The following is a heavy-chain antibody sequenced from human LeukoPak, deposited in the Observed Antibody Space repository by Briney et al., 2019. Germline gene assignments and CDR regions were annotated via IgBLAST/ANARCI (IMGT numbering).Heavy chain of an antibody. V-gene: IGHV4-39*07. CDR3: ARRTLMGSSSWYRGRWFDL. Sequence: KPSETLSLTCIVSGGSISSSNYYWGWIRQSPGKGLEWIGSIYSRGSTYYNPSLKSRVTISVDTSKNQFSLKLSSVTAADTAVYYCARRTLMGSSSWYRGRWFDLWGRGTLVTVSS. CDR2: IYSRGST. J-gene: IGHJ2*01. D-gene: IGHD6-13*01. CDR1: GGSISSSNYY.